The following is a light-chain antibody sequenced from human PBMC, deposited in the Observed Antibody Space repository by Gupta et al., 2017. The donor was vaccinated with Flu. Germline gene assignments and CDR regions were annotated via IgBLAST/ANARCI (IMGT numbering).Light chain of an antibody. CDR2: ATS. J-gene: IGKJ4*01. CDR3: QQSGSSPPVT. Sequence: EIVLTQSPGALSLSPGERATLSCRASQSISSSYLAWYQQKPGQAPRPLIYATSSRATGIPDRFSGSGSGTDFTLTISRLEPEDFAVYYCQQSGSSPPVTFGGGTKVEIK. CDR1: QSISSSY. V-gene: IGKV3-20*01.